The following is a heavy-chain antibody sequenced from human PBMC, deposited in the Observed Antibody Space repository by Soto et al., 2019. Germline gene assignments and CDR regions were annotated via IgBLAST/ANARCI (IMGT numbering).Heavy chain of an antibody. CDR1: GGTFSSYA. CDR2: IIPIFGTA. V-gene: IGHV1-69*13. Sequence: SVKVSCKASGGTFSSYAISWVRQAPGQGLEWMGGIIPIFGTANYAQKFQGRVTITADESASTAYMELSSLRSEDTAVYYCASTYSSSWYYYYGMDVWGQGTTVTVSS. D-gene: IGHD6-13*01. CDR3: ASTYSSSWYYYYGMDV. J-gene: IGHJ6*02.